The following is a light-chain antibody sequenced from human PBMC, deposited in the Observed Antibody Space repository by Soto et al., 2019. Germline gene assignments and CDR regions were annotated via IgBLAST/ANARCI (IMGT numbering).Light chain of an antibody. V-gene: IGKV3-20*01. Sequence: EIVLTQSPGTLSLSPGERATLSCRASQNVDTNYLAWYQQKPGQAPRLLIYGASSRATGTPDRFSGSGSGTDFTLAIRRLEPEDFAVYYCHQFGYSPRTFGQGTKVDIK. J-gene: IGKJ1*01. CDR2: GAS. CDR1: QNVDTNY. CDR3: HQFGYSPRT.